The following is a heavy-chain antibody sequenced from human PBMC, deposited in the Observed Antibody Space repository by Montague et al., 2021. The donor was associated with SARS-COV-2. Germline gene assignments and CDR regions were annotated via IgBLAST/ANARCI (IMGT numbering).Heavy chain of an antibody. Sequence: SETLSLTCTVSGGSISSFYWSWFRQPPGKGLEWIGYISDSGSTNYNPSLTSRVTMSVDTSKNQFSLRLTPVTAADTAIYYCARKGSGRSDLAYWGQGTLVTVSS. V-gene: IGHV4-59*12. D-gene: IGHD1-26*01. J-gene: IGHJ4*02. CDR2: ISDSGST. CDR1: GGSISSFY. CDR3: ARKGSGRSDLAY.